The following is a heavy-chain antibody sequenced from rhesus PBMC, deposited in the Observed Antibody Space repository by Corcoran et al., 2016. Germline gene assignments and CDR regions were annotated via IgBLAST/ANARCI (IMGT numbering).Heavy chain of an antibody. CDR2: MDSSGST. V-gene: IGHV4-160*01. D-gene: IGHD4-29*01. J-gene: IGHJ4*01. CDR1: GGSISGYW. CDR3: ARYTVATTIFDY. Sequence: QLQLQESGPGLVKPSETRSLTCAVSGGSISGYWWSWIRQPPGKGLEWIGRMDSSGSTDYHPSLKSRVTISRDTSKNQFSLKLSSVTAADTAVYYCARYTVATTIFDYWGQGVLVTVSS.